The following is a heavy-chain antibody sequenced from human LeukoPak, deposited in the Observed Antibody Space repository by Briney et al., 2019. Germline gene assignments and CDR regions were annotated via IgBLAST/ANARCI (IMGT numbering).Heavy chain of an antibody. Sequence: ASVKVSCKASGYTFTSYGISWVRQAPGQGLEWMGWISAYNGNTNYAQKLQGRVTMTTDTSTSTAYMELRSLRSDDTAVNYCARGGFGGLTKKNWFAPWGQGPLVTVS. J-gene: IGHJ5*02. CDR1: GYTFTSYG. CDR3: ARGGFGGLTKKNWFAP. D-gene: IGHD3-16*01. V-gene: IGHV1-18*01. CDR2: ISAYNGNT.